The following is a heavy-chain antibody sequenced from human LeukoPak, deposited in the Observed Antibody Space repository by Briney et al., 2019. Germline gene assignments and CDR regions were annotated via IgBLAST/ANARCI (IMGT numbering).Heavy chain of an antibody. CDR1: GGSISSSSYY. CDR3: ARGPGAGT. Sequence: PSETLSLTCTVSGGSISSSSYYWSWIRQPPGKGLEWIGYIYYSGSTNYNPSLKSRVTISVDTSKNQFSLKLSSVTAADTAVYYCARGPGAGTWGQGTLVTVSS. J-gene: IGHJ4*02. V-gene: IGHV4-61*01. D-gene: IGHD6-19*01. CDR2: IYYSGST.